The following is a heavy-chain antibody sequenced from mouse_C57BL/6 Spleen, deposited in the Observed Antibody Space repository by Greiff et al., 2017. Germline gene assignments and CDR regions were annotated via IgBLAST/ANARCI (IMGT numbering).Heavy chain of an antibody. CDR1: GFTFSSYG. V-gene: IGHV5-6*01. CDR3: ARHYDYGSPPITTAYVDV. J-gene: IGHJ1*03. Sequence: EVKLMESGGDLVKPGGSLKLSCAASGFTFSSYGMSWVRQTPDKRLEWVATISSGGSYTYYPDSVKGRFTISRDNAKNTLYLQMSSLKSEDTAMYDCARHYDYGSPPITTAYVDVWGTGTTGTVSS. CDR2: ISSGGSYT. D-gene: IGHD1-1*01.